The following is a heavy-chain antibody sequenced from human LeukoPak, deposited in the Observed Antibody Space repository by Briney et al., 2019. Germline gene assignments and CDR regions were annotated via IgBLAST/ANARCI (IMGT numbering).Heavy chain of an antibody. Sequence: GGSLRLSCAASGFTFSSYAMHWVRQAPGKGLEWVAVISYDGSNKYYADSVKGRFTISRDNSKNTLYLQMNSLRAEDTAVYYCARVTVTTPYYYYYGVDVWGQGTTVTVSS. D-gene: IGHD4-17*01. J-gene: IGHJ6*02. CDR3: ARVTVTTPYYYYYGVDV. CDR1: GFTFSSYA. CDR2: ISYDGSNK. V-gene: IGHV3-30-3*01.